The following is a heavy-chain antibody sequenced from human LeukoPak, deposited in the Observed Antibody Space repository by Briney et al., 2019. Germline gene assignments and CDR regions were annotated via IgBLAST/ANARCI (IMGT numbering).Heavy chain of an antibody. V-gene: IGHV3-23*01. CDR2: ISGSGGST. CDR1: GFTFSSYA. J-gene: IGHJ4*02. D-gene: IGHD6-6*01. Sequence: GGSLRLSCAASGFTFSSYAMSWVRQAPGRGLEWVSAISGSGGSTYYADSVKGRFTISRDNSKNTLYLQMNSLRAEDTAVYYCAKVPSSIWLVPDYWGQGTLVTVSS. CDR3: AKVPSSIWLVPDY.